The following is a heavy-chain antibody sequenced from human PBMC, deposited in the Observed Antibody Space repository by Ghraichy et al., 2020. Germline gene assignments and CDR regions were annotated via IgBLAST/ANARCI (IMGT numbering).Heavy chain of an antibody. D-gene: IGHD3-3*01. Sequence: ASVKVSCKASGYTFTSYAMHWVRQAPGQRLEWMGWINAGNGNTKYSQKFQGRVTITRDTSASTAYMELSSLRSEDTAVYYCARPIFGVVIGAFDICGQGTMVTVSS. V-gene: IGHV1-3*01. CDR2: INAGNGNT. CDR1: GYTFTSYA. CDR3: ARPIFGVVIGAFDI. J-gene: IGHJ3*02.